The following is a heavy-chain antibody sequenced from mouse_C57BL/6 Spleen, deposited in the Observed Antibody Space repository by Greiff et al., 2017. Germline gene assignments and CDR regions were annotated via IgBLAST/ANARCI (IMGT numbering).Heavy chain of an antibody. Sequence: EVQLQESGEGLVKPGGSLKLSCAASGFTFSSYAMSWVRQTPEQRLEWVAYISSGGDYIYYADTVKGRFTISRDNARNTLYLQMSSLKSEDTAMYYCTANWDWFAYWGQGTLVTVSA. V-gene: IGHV5-9-1*02. CDR3: TANWDWFAY. CDR1: GFTFSSYA. J-gene: IGHJ3*01. CDR2: ISSGGDYI. D-gene: IGHD4-1*01.